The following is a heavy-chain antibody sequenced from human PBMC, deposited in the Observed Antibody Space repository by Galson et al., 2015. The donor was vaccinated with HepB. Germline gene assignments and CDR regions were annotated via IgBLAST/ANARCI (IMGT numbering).Heavy chain of an antibody. Sequence: SLRLSCAASGFTFSSYSMNWVRQAPGKGLEWVSYISSSSSTIYYADSVKGRFTISRDNAKNSLYLQMNSLRDEDTAVYYCARAPNTFGVVPPGNYWGQGTLVTVSS. CDR1: GFTFSSYS. CDR3: ARAPNTFGVVPPGNY. V-gene: IGHV3-48*02. D-gene: IGHD3-3*01. J-gene: IGHJ4*02. CDR2: ISSSSSTI.